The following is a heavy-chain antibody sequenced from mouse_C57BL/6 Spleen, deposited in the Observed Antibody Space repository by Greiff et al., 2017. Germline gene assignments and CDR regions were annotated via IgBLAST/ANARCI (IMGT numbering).Heavy chain of an antibody. D-gene: IGHD2-2*01. CDR2: ISYDGSN. J-gene: IGHJ4*01. CDR1: GYSITSGYY. V-gene: IGHV3-6*01. Sequence: EVQLQQSGPGLVKPSQSLSLTCSVTGYSITSGYYWNWIRQFPGNKLEWMGYISYDGSNNYNPSLKNPISITRDTSKNHFFLRLNSVTTEDTATYCCARGWYGYYYAMDYWGQGTSVTVSS. CDR3: ARGWYGYYYAMDY.